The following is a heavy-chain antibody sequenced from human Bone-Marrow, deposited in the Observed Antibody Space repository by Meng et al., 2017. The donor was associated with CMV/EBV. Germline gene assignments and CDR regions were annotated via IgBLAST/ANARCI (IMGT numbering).Heavy chain of an antibody. V-gene: IGHV3-21*01. Sequence: GESLKISCAASGFTFSSYSMNWVRQAPGKGLEWVSSISSSSSYIYYADSVKGRFTISRDNAKNSLYLQMNSLRAEDTAVYYCAKEAWRGTFDIWGQGTMVTVSS. CDR3: AKEAWRGTFDI. CDR1: GFTFSSYS. CDR2: ISSSSSYI. D-gene: IGHD3-3*01. J-gene: IGHJ3*02.